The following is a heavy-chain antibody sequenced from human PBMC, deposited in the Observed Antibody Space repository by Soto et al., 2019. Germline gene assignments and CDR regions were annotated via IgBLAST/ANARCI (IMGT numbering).Heavy chain of an antibody. J-gene: IGHJ5*02. V-gene: IGHV1-2*04. D-gene: IGHD2-15*01. CDR1: GYTFTGYY. CDR2: INPNSGGT. Sequence: ASVKVSCKASGYTFTGYYMHWVRQAPGQGLEWMGWINPNSGGTNYAQKFQGWVTMTRDTSISTAYMELSRLRSDDTAVYYCARDPTGYCSGGSCFARRYNWFDPWGQGTLVTVSS. CDR3: ARDPTGYCSGGSCFARRYNWFDP.